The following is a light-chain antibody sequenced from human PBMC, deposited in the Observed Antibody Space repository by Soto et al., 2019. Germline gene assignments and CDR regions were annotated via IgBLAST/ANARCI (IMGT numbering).Light chain of an antibody. CDR3: CQYHNWPRT. J-gene: IGKJ1*01. V-gene: IGKV3D-15*01. CDR1: ERVSSY. CDR2: GTS. Sequence: IVMTQSPATLCVSPGERATFSCRASERVSSYVSWYQQKPGQAPRLLLCGTSTRAMGIPARSRGSGAGTEFTHTISSLQSEDFAVYYCCQYHNWPRTVXQGTKV.